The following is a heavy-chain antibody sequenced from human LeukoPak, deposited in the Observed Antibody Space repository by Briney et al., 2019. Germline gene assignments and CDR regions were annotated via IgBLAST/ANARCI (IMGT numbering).Heavy chain of an antibody. J-gene: IGHJ2*01. V-gene: IGHV1-2*02. D-gene: IGHD3-10*01. Sequence: RASVKVSCKASGYTFTGYYMHWVRQAPGQGLEWMGWINPNSGGTNYAQKFQGRVTMTRDTSISTAYMELSRLRAEDTALYYCAKGPFGYWYFDLWGRGTLVTVSS. CDR1: GYTFTGYY. CDR2: INPNSGGT. CDR3: AKGPFGYWYFDL.